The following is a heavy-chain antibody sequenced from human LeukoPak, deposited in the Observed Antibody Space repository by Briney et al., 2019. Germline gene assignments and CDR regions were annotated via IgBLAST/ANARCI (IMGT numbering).Heavy chain of an antibody. CDR1: GYTFTDYY. D-gene: IGHD3-22*01. CDR3: ARAGIWDYSDSSGYHNAAFDI. CDR2: INPNIGGT. Sequence: ASVKVSCNASGYTFTDYYMHWVRQAPGQGLEWMGWINPNIGGTSYAQKFRGRVTMTRDTSISTAYMELSRLRSDDTAVYYCARAGIWDYSDSSGYHNAAFDIWGQGTMVTVSS. J-gene: IGHJ3*02. V-gene: IGHV1-2*02.